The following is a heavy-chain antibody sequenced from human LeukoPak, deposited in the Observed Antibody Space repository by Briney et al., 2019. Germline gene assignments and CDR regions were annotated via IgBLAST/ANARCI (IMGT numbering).Heavy chain of an antibody. J-gene: IGHJ4*02. CDR3: ARTYYDSTPKSAFDI. Sequence: TSETLSLTCTVSGVSISSSSYYWGWIRQPPGKGLEWIGSIYYSGSTYYNPSLKSRVTISVDTSKNQFSLKLSSVTAADTAVYYCARTYYDSTPKSAFDIWGQGTLVTVSS. CDR1: GVSISSSSYY. CDR2: IYYSGST. D-gene: IGHD3-22*01. V-gene: IGHV4-39*07.